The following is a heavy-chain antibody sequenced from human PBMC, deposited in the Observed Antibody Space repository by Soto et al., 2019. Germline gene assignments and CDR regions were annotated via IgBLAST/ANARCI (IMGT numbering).Heavy chain of an antibody. CDR2: IYYSGRT. J-gene: IGHJ6*02. CDR3: AYASDGNYYLMDV. V-gene: IGHV4-59*02. D-gene: IGHD2-21*02. Sequence: PSETLSLTCSVSGASVSTYYWSWIRQPPGKGLEWVGYIYYSGRTNYNPSLKSRVTLSVDTSKNQFSLKLSSVTAADTAVYYCAYASDGNYYLMDVWGQGTTVTGSS. CDR1: GASVSTYY.